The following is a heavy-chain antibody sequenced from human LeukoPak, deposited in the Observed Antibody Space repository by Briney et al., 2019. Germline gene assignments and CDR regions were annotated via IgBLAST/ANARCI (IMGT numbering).Heavy chain of an antibody. CDR2: INHSGST. V-gene: IGHV4-34*01. J-gene: IGHJ5*02. CDR3: ARARGNRFDP. Sequence: SETLSLTCAVYGGSFSGYYWSWIRQPPGKGLEWIGEINHSGSTNYNPSLKGRVTISVDTSKNQFSLKLSSVTAADTAVYYCARARGNRFDPWGQGTLVTVSS. CDR1: GGSFSGYY.